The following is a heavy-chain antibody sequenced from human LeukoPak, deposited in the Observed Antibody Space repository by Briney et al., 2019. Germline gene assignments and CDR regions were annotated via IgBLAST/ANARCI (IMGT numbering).Heavy chain of an antibody. CDR2: ISGSGGST. J-gene: IGHJ6*03. V-gene: IGHV3-23*01. D-gene: IGHD3-3*01. CDR1: GFTFSSYA. CDR3: AKGSADFWSGYYGMDV. Sequence: GGSLRLSCAASGFTFSSYAMSWVRQAPGKGLEWVSAISGSGGSTYYADSVKGRFTISRDNSKNTLYLQMSSLRAEDTAVYYCAKGSADFWSGYYGMDVWGRGTTVTVSS.